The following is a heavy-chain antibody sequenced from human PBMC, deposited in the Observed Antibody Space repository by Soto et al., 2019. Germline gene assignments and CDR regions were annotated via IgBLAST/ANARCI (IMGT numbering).Heavy chain of an antibody. CDR2: INPLPTSGST. CDR3: ARDLAAAAY. J-gene: IGHJ4*02. V-gene: IGHV1-46*01. Sequence: QVQLVQSGAEVKKPGASVKVSCKASGYIFTNYYIHWVQQAPGQGLEWMAIINPLPTSGSTNYAQEFQGRVTVTRDTSTSTVYMELNSLRSDDTAIYYCARDLAAAAYWGQGTLVTVSS. CDR1: GYIFTNYY. D-gene: IGHD6-13*01.